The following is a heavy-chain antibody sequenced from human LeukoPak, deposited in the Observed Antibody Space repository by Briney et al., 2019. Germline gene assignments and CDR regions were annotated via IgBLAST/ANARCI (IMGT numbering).Heavy chain of an antibody. CDR1: GFTFSSYW. J-gene: IGHJ4*02. CDR3: ARGRPHGNDY. Sequence: GGSLRLSCAASGFTFSSYWMNWVRQAPGKGLVWVSRIASDGSSTTYADSVKGRFSISRDNAKNTLYLQMNSLRVEETAVYYCARGRPHGNDYWGQGTLVTVSS. D-gene: IGHD4-23*01. V-gene: IGHV3-74*01. CDR2: IASDGSST.